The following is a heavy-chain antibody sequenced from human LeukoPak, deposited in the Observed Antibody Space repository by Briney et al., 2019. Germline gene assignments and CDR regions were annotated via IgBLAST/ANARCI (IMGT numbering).Heavy chain of an antibody. CDR1: GYTFTGCY. D-gene: IGHD1-26*01. Sequence: ASVKVSCKASGYTFTGCYMHWVRQAHGQGLEWMGRINPNSGGTNYAQKFQGRVTMTRDTSISTAYMELSRLRSDDTAVYYCATPGVGASHVYWGQGTLVTVSS. CDR3: ATPGVGASHVY. V-gene: IGHV1-2*06. J-gene: IGHJ4*02. CDR2: INPNSGGT.